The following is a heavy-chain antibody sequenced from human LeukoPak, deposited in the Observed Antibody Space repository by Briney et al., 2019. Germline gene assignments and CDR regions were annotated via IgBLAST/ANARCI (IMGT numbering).Heavy chain of an antibody. CDR2: IGSNGGST. CDR1: GFTFSSYA. V-gene: IGHV3-23*01. CDR3: ARAGHCTNGICYTADFDY. Sequence: GGSLRLSCVVSGFTFSSYAMSWVRQGPGKGLEWVSGIGSNGGSTFYAVSVEGRFTISRDNSKNTLYLQMNSLRAEDTAAYYCARAGHCTNGICYTADFDYWGQGTLVTVSS. J-gene: IGHJ4*02. D-gene: IGHD2-8*01.